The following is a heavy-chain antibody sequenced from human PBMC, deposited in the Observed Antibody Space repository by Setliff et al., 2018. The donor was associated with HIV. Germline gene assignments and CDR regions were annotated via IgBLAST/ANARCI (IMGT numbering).Heavy chain of an antibody. CDR3: ARERDFYYDNSGYSFDY. Sequence: SETLSLTCTVSGGSISSNSYYWSWIRQPAGKGLEWIGHIYTSGSTNYNPSLKSRATISVDTSKNQFSLNLRSVTAADTAVYYCARERDFYYDNSGYSFDYWGQGTLVTVS. D-gene: IGHD3-22*01. CDR1: GGSISSNSYY. V-gene: IGHV4-61*09. J-gene: IGHJ4*02. CDR2: IYTSGST.